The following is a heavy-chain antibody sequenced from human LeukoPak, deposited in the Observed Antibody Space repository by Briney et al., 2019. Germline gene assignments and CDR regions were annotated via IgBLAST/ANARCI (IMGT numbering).Heavy chain of an antibody. CDR2: IYYSGST. J-gene: IGHJ4*02. CDR3: ARGMMGRAYDY. Sequence: SETLSLTCTVSGGSISSYYWSWIRQPPGKGLEWIGYIYYSGSTNYNPSLKSRVTISVDTSKNQFSLKLSSVTAADTAVYYCARGMMGRAYDYWGQGTLVTVSS. CDR1: GGSISSYY. V-gene: IGHV4-59*01. D-gene: IGHD3-16*01.